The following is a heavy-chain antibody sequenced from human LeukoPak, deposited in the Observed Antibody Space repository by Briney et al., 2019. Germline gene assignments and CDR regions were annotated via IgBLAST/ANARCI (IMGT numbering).Heavy chain of an antibody. V-gene: IGHV4-59*08. J-gene: IGHJ4*02. CDR3: ARSRPYYYFDY. CDR1: GGSISSYY. Sequence: PSETLSLTCTVSGGSISSYYWSWIRQPPGKGLEWIGYIYYSGSTNYNPSLKSRVTISVDTSKNQFSLKLSSVTAADTAVYYCARSRPYYYFDYWGQGTLVTVSS. D-gene: IGHD3-10*01. CDR2: IYYSGST.